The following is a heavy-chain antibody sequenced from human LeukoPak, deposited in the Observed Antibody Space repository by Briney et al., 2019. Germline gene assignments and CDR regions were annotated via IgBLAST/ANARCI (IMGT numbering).Heavy chain of an antibody. D-gene: IGHD2-2*01. CDR1: GYTFTTYY. Sequence: ASVKVSCKASGYTFTTYYMHWVRQAPGQGLEWMGIINPSGGSTSYAQKFQGRVTMTRDTSTSTVYMEVSSPRSEDTAVYYCARDEGYCSSTNCYLFDYWGQGTLVTVSS. CDR3: ARDEGYCSSTNCYLFDY. V-gene: IGHV1-46*03. CDR2: INPSGGST. J-gene: IGHJ4*02.